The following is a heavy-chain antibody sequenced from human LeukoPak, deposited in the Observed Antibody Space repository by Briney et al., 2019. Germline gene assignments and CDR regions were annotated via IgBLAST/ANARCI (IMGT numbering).Heavy chain of an antibody. CDR1: GFGFGSYA. Sequence: GGSLRLSCAASGFGFGSYAMSWVRQAPGKGLEWVSSISGIGGTANYADSVKGRLTISRDNSKNTLYLQMNSLRVEDTAIYYCAKKRFGEFFDYWGQGTLVTVSS. CDR3: AKKRFGEFFDY. D-gene: IGHD3-10*01. J-gene: IGHJ4*02. V-gene: IGHV3-23*01. CDR2: ISGIGGTA.